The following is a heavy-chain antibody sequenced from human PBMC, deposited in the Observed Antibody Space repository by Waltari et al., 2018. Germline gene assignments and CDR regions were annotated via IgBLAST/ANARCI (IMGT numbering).Heavy chain of an antibody. CDR2: IHISGST. J-gene: IGHJ3*02. CDR1: GGSITTKSYH. V-gene: IGHV4-39*07. Sequence: QPQLQESGPGLEKPSETLSLTCTVSGGSITTKSYHLAWIRQTPGKGLEWIGSIHISGSTYYNPSLRSRVTMSVDTSNNQFSLKLTSVTAADTAVYYCARQPPTTVPTPRSPFDTWGQGTMVSVSS. CDR3: ARQPPTTVPTPRSPFDT. D-gene: IGHD4-17*01.